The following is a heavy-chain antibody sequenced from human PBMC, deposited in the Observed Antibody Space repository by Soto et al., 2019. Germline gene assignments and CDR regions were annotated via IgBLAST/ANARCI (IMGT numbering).Heavy chain of an antibody. V-gene: IGHV1-69*01. CDR3: AREKDSGGIYNYGLHY. J-gene: IGHJ4*02. CDR2: IIPIFATA. CDR1: GGTFSRYG. D-gene: IGHD1-1*01. Sequence: QVQLVQSGAEVKKPGSSVKVSCKASGGTFSRYGISWVRQAPGQGLEWMGGIIPIFATANYAQKFQGRVTISADESTSTAYMEMSSLRSQDTAVYYCAREKDSGGIYNYGLHYWGQGTLVTVSS.